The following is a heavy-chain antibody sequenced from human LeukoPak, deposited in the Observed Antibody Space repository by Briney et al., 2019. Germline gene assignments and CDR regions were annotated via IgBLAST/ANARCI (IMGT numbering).Heavy chain of an antibody. CDR3: ARNGDGHFDY. CDR2: ISSSSSYI. J-gene: IGHJ4*02. Sequence: PGGSLRLSCAASGFTFSSYSMNWVRQAPGKGLEWVSSISSSSSYIYYADSVKGRFTISRDNAKNTLYLQMNSLRAEDTAVYYCARNGDGHFDYWGQGTLVTVSS. V-gene: IGHV3-21*01. CDR1: GFTFSSYS. D-gene: IGHD7-27*01.